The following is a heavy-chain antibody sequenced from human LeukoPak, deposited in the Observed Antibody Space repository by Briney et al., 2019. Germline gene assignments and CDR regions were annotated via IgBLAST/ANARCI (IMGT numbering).Heavy chain of an antibody. CDR3: ARRGKVTSWTNFDY. V-gene: IGHV4-59*08. J-gene: IGHJ4*02. CDR2: IYDSRNT. D-gene: IGHD4-11*01. Sequence: SETLSLTRTVSGASISSYDWSWIRQPPGKGLDYIGYIYDSRNTNYNPSLKSRVTISVDTSKNQFFLKLSSVTAADTAVYYCARRGKVTSWTNFDYWGQGTLVTVSS. CDR1: GASISSYD.